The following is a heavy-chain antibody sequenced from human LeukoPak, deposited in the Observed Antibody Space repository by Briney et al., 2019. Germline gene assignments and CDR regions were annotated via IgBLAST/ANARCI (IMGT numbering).Heavy chain of an antibody. V-gene: IGHV1-2*02. CDR2: INPNSGGT. CDR1: GYTFTGYY. D-gene: IGHD1-14*01. Sequence: ASVKVSCKASGYTFTGYYVHWVRQAPGQGLEWMGWINPNSGGTNYAQKFQGRVTMTRDTSISTAYMELSRLRSDDTAVYYCARVASRTPPFDYWGQGTLVTVSS. J-gene: IGHJ4*02. CDR3: ARVASRTPPFDY.